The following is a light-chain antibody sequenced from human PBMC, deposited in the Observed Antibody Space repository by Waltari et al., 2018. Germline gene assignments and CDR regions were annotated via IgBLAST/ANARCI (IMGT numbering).Light chain of an antibody. Sequence: DIQMTQSPSSLSASVGDRVTITCRASQAIRDSLAWYQQKPGKAPKLLLYGASILDSGVPFRCSGSGSGTDFTLTITSLHPEDFATYYCQHYYNIPRTFGQGTKVEVK. CDR1: QAIRDS. J-gene: IGKJ1*01. CDR3: QHYYNIPRT. V-gene: IGKV1-NL1*01. CDR2: GAS.